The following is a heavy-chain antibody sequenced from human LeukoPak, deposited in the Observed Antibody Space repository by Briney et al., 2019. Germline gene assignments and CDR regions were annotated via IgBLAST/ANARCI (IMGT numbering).Heavy chain of an antibody. D-gene: IGHD5-12*01. J-gene: IGHJ6*02. V-gene: IGHV1-46*03. CDR1: GYTFTSYY. Sequence: EASVKVSCKASGYTFTSYYMHWVRQAPGQGLEWMGIINPSGGSTSYAQKFQGRVTMTRDTSTSTVYMELSSLRSEDTAVYYCASDLREGSYYYGMDVWGQGTTVTVSS. CDR3: ASDLREGSYYYGMDV. CDR2: INPSGGST.